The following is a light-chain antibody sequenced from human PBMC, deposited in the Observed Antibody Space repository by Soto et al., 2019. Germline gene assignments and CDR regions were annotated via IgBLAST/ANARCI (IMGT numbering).Light chain of an antibody. CDR3: QQYDNPPTWT. Sequence: DTHMSQSPSTLSADVGDRVTITCRASRSVSTWLAWYQQKPGKAPKLLIYDASNLETGVPSRFSGSGSGTDFTFTISSLQPEDIATYYCQQYDNPPTWTFGQGTKVDIK. V-gene: IGKV1-33*01. CDR2: DAS. CDR1: RSVSTW. J-gene: IGKJ1*01.